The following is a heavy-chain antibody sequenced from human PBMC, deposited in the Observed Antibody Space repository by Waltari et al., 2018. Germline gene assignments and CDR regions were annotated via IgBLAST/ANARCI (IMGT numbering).Heavy chain of an antibody. D-gene: IGHD6-19*01. V-gene: IGHV3-9*01. J-gene: IGHJ4*02. CDR2: ISWNSGSI. CDR1: GFTFDDHA. Sequence: EVQLVESGGGLVQPGRSLRLSCAGSGFTFDDHAMHWVRQVPGKGLAWVSGISWNSGSIGYVDSVKGRFTISRDNAQKSLYLQMNHLRTEDTAFYYCTKDYQGAVPGLKGLGYFDYWGQGILVTVSS. CDR3: TKDYQGAVPGLKGLGYFDY.